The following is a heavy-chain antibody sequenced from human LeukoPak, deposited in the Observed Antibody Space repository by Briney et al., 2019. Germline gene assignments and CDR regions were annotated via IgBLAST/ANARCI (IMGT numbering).Heavy chain of an antibody. J-gene: IGHJ2*01. CDR2: IYTSGST. Sequence: SETLSLTCTVSGGSISSYYWSWIRQPAGKGLEWIGRIYTSGSTNYNPSLKSRVTMSVDTSKNQFSLKLSSVTAADTAVYHCARLSGLNRYFDLWARNTLLTVSS. D-gene: IGHD5-12*01. CDR1: GGSISSYY. CDR3: ARLSGLNRYFDL. V-gene: IGHV4-4*07.